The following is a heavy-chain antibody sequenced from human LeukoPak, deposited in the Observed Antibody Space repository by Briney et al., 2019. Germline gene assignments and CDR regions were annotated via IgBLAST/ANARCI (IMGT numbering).Heavy chain of an antibody. J-gene: IGHJ3*02. CDR2: IYSGGST. D-gene: IGHD2-8*02. CDR1: GFTVSSNY. V-gene: IGHV3-53*01. CDR3: AREWSIDAFDI. Sequence: GGSLRLSCAASGFTVSSNYMSWVRQAPGKGLKWVSVIYSGGSTYYADSVRGRFTISRDNSKNTLYLQMNSLRAEDTAVYYCAREWSIDAFDIWGQGTMVTVSS.